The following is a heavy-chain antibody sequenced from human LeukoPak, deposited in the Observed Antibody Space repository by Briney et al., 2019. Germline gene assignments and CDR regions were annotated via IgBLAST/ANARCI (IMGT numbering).Heavy chain of an antibody. V-gene: IGHV4-61*02. CDR1: GGSISSGDYY. J-gene: IGHJ3*01. CDR3: ARDWRYCSSTSCQTHDAFDL. CDR2: IYTSGST. Sequence: SQTLSLTCTVSGGSISSGDYYWSWIRQPAGKGLEWIGRIYTSGSTNYNPSLKSRVTISVDTSKNQFSLKLSSVIAADTAVYYCARDWRYCSSTSCQTHDAFDLWGQGTMVTVSS. D-gene: IGHD2-2*01.